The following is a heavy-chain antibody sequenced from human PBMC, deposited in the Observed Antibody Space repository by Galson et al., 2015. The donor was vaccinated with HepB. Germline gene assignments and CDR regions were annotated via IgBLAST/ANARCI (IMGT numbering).Heavy chain of an antibody. D-gene: IGHD6-13*01. V-gene: IGHV3-30*04. CDR1: GFTLSSYA. Sequence: SLRLSCAASGFTLSSYAMHWVRQAPGKGLEWVAVISYDGSNKYYADSVKGRFTISRDNSKNTLYLQMNSLRAEDTAVYYCARDAAVLDYWGQGTLVTVSS. CDR3: ARDAAVLDY. CDR2: ISYDGSNK. J-gene: IGHJ4*02.